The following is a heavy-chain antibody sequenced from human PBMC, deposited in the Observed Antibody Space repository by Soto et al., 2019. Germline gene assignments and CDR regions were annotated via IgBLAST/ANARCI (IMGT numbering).Heavy chain of an antibody. CDR3: ARDRGGEGGYFDL. CDR2: INPNSGGT. J-gene: IGHJ2*01. CDR1: GYTFTGYY. D-gene: IGHD3-16*01. Sequence: QVQLVQAGAEVKKPGASVKVSCKASGYTFTGYYMHWVRQAPGQGLEWMGWINPNSGGTNYAQKFQGRVTKTRDTSISTAYGGLSRLRADDTGVYCGARDRGGEGGYFDLWGRGTLVTVSS. V-gene: IGHV1-2*02.